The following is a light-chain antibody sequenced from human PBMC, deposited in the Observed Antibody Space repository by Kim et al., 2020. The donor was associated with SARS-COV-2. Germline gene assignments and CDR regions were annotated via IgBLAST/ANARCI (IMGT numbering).Light chain of an antibody. J-gene: IGKJ3*01. CDR2: GAS. V-gene: IGKV3-15*01. CDR3: QQYNNWPPSFT. CDR1: QSVSSN. Sequence: EIVMTQSPATLSVSPGERATLSCRASQSVSSNLAWYQPKPGQATRLLIYGASTRATGIPARFSGSGSGTEFTLTISSLQSEDFAVYYCQQYNNWPPSFTFGPGTKVDIK.